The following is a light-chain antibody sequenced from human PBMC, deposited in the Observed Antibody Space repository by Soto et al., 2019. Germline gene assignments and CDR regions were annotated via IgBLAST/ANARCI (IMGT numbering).Light chain of an antibody. CDR1: QSISSW. V-gene: IGKV1-5*03. CDR3: QKYYIDAT. CDR2: KAS. J-gene: IGKJ1*01. Sequence: DIQMTQSPSTLSASVGDRVTITCRASQSISSWLTWYQQKPGKAPKLLIYKASSLESGVPSRFSGSGSGTEFTITISSLQPDDFATYYCQKYYIDATFGQGTRVEIK.